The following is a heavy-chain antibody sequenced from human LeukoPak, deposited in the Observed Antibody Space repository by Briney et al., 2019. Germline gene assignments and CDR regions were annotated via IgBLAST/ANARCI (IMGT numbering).Heavy chain of an antibody. CDR1: GFTFSSYA. J-gene: IGHJ4*02. V-gene: IGHV3-64*01. Sequence: GGSLRLSYAASGFTFSSYAMHWVRQAPGKGLEYVSAISSNGGSSYYANSVKGRFTISRDNSKNTLYLQMGSLRAEDMAFYYCARGYGDYADYFDYWGQGTLVTVSS. CDR3: ARGYGDYADYFDY. D-gene: IGHD4-17*01. CDR2: ISSNGGSS.